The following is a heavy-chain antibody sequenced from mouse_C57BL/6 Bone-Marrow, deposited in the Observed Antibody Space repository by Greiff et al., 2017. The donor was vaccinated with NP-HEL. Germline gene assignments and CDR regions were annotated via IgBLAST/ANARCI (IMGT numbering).Heavy chain of an antibody. CDR3: ARSNYSRFEY. D-gene: IGHD1-1*01. CDR2: IYPGSGST. J-gene: IGHJ2*01. Sequence: QVQLQQSGAELVKPGASVKMSCKASGYTFTSYWITWVKQRPGQGLEWIGDIYPGSGSTNYNEKFKSKATLTVDTSSSTDYLQVSSLTSEDSAVSYCARSNYSRFEYWGQGTTLTVAS. V-gene: IGHV1-55*01. CDR1: GYTFTSYW.